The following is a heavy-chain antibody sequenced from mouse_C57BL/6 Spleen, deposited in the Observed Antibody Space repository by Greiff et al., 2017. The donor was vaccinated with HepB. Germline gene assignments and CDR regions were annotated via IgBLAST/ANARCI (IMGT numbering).Heavy chain of an antibody. CDR3: ARVEGIYYDYDATY. J-gene: IGHJ3*01. Sequence: DVQLQESGPGLVKPSQSLSLTCSVTGYSITSGYYWNWIRQFPGNKLEWMGYISYDGSNNYNPSLKNRISITRDTSKNKFFLKLNSVTTEDTATYYCARVEGIYYDYDATYWGQGTLVTVSA. CDR1: GYSITSGYY. V-gene: IGHV3-6*01. D-gene: IGHD2-4*01. CDR2: ISYDGSN.